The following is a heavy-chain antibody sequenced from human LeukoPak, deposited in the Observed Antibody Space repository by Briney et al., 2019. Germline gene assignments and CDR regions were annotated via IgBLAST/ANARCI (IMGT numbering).Heavy chain of an antibody. CDR2: ISRSGSTI. CDR3: ARDIYAGSFDY. Sequence: PGGSLRLSCAASGFTFSNFEMNWVRQAPGKGLEWVSYISRSGSTIYYADSVKGRFAISRDNAKNSLYLQMNSLRAEDTADYYCARDIYAGSFDYWGQGTLVTVSS. J-gene: IGHJ4*02. V-gene: IGHV3-48*03. D-gene: IGHD4-23*01. CDR1: GFTFSNFE.